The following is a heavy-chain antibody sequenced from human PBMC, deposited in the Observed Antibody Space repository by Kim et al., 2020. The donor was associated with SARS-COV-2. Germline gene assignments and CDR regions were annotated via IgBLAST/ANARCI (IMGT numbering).Heavy chain of an antibody. CDR1: GGSISSSSYY. CDR2: IYYSGGT. Sequence: SETLSLTCTVSGGSISSSSYYWGWIRQPPGKGLEWIGSIYYSGGTYYNPSLKSRVTISVDTSKNQFSLKLSSVTAADTAVYYCASPVDTAMVVDYWGQGT. V-gene: IGHV4-39*01. CDR3: ASPVDTAMVVDY. J-gene: IGHJ4*02. D-gene: IGHD5-18*01.